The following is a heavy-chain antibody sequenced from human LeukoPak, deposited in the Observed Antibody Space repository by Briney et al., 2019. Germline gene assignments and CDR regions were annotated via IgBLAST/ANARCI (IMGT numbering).Heavy chain of an antibody. D-gene: IGHD5-18*01. CDR3: ARDGLSEYSYGSNDC. V-gene: IGHV1-69*04. CDR1: GGTFSSYA. Sequence: ASVKISCKASGGTFSSYAISWVRQAPGQGLEWMGRIIPILGIANYAQKFQGRVTITADKSTSTAYMELSSLRSEDTAVYYCARDGLSEYSYGSNDCWGQGTLVTVSS. J-gene: IGHJ4*02. CDR2: IIPILGIA.